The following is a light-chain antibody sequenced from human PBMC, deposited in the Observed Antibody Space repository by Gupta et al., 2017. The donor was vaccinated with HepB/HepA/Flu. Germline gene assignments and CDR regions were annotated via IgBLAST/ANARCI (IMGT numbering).Light chain of an antibody. CDR1: QDISNY. V-gene: IGKV1-33*01. CDR2: DAS. CDR3: QQYDNRPSIT. J-gene: IGKJ5*01. Sequence: DIQMTQSPSSLSASVGDRVIITCQASQDISNYLNWYQQKPGKAPKLLIYDASNLETGVPSRFSGSGSGTDFTFTINTLQPEDVATYYCQQYDNRPSITFGQGTRLEIK.